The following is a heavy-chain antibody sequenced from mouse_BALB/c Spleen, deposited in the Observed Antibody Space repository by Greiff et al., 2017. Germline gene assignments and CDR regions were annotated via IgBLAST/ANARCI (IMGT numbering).Heavy chain of an antibody. CDR2: IDPENGDT. V-gene: IGHV14-4*02. D-gene: IGHD2-10*01. Sequence: VQLQQSGAELVRSGASVKLSCTASGFNIKDYYMHWVKQRPEQGLEWIGWIDPENGDTEYAPKFQGKATMTADTSSNTAYLQRSSLTSEDTAVYYCTAYYGSPWFAYWGQGTLVTVSA. CDR1: GFNIKDYY. CDR3: TAYYGSPWFAY. J-gene: IGHJ3*01.